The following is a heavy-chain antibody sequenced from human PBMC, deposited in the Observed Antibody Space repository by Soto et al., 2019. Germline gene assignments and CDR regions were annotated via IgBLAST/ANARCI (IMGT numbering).Heavy chain of an antibody. CDR1: EFTVSSNY. CDR3: ARGSYRAFDY. V-gene: IGHV3-53*03. Sequence: EVQLVESGGGLIQPGGSLRLSCAASEFTVSSNYLSWVRQAPGKGLEWVSGIYGGGATYYVDSVTGRFTVSRDNSKNTLYLQMNSLRLEDTAVYYCARGSYRAFDYWGRGTLVTVSS. CDR2: IYGGGAT. J-gene: IGHJ4*02. D-gene: IGHD4-4*01.